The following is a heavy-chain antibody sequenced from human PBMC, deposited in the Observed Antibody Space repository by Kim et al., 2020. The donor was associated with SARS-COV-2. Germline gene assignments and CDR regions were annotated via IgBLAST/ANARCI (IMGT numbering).Heavy chain of an antibody. V-gene: IGHV3-9*01. CDR3: AKDIGPRFKGVYGSGREYYGMDV. CDR2: ISWNSGSI. Sequence: GGSLRLSCAASGFTFDDYAMHWVRQAPGKGLEWVSGISWNSGSIGYADSVKGRFTISRDNAKNSLYLQMNSLRAEDTALYYCAKDIGPRFKGVYGSGREYYGMDVWGQGTTVTVSS. CDR1: GFTFDDYA. D-gene: IGHD3-10*01. J-gene: IGHJ6*02.